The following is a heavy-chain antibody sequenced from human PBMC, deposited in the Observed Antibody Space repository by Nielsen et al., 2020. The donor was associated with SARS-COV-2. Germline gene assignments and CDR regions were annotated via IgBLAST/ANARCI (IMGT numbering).Heavy chain of an antibody. CDR2: IGTAGDT. Sequence: GGSLRLSGAASGFTFISYDMHWVRQATGKGLERVSTIGTAGDTYYPGSVKGRFTISRDNAKNSLYLQMNSLRAEDTAVYYCARHQTHGGNSFDFWGQGTLVTVSS. D-gene: IGHD4-23*01. V-gene: IGHV3-13*01. J-gene: IGHJ4*02. CDR1: GFTFISYD. CDR3: ARHQTHGGNSFDF.